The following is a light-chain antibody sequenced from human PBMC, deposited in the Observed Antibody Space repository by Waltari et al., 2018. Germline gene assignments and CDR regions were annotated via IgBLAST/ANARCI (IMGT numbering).Light chain of an antibody. CDR1: SSDVGGYNY. Sequence: QSSLTQPRSVSGSPGQSVTISCTGTSSDVGGYNYVSWYQQHPGKTPQLMIYDVSKRPSGVPERFSASKSGNTASLTISGLQAEDEADYYCCSYAGSYTLVFGGGTKLTVL. CDR3: CSYAGSYTLV. CDR2: DVS. J-gene: IGLJ3*02. V-gene: IGLV2-11*01.